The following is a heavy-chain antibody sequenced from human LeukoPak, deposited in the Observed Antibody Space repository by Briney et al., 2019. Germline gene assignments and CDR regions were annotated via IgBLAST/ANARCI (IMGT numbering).Heavy chain of an antibody. CDR3: ARGTRSSGLYY. V-gene: IGHV4-59*01. D-gene: IGHD3-10*01. CDR2: IFYTGST. Sequence: SETLSLTCTVSGGSISRYYWSWIRQPPGKGLEWIGYIFYTGSTNYNPSLKSRLTMSVDRSKNQFSLKLSSVTAADTAVYYCARGTRSSGLYYWGQGTLVTVSS. CDR1: GGSISRYY. J-gene: IGHJ4*02.